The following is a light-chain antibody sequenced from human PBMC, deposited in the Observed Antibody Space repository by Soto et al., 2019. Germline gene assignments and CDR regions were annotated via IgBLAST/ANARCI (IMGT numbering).Light chain of an antibody. J-gene: IGKJ3*01. V-gene: IGKV1-12*01. CDR2: AAS. CDR1: QGVSGW. Sequence: DIQMTQSPSFVSASVGDRVTITCRASQGVSGWLAWYQQNPGKAPKLLIKAASSLQSGVPSRFNGSGSGQDFTLTISNLQPEDFATYCCQQARSFPITFGPGTKVDIK. CDR3: QQARSFPIT.